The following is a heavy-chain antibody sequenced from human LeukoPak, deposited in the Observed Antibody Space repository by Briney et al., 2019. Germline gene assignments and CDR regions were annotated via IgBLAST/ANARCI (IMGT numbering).Heavy chain of an antibody. CDR2: MSPNSGNT. D-gene: IGHD5-18*01. J-gene: IGHJ6*03. CDR1: GYTFSNYD. Sequence: ASVKVSCKASGYTFSNYDINWVRQATGQGLEWMGWMSPNSGNTGYAQKFQGRVTITRNASISTAYMELSSLRSEDTAVYYCARGARGGYNYGEYYYYMDVWGKGTTVTVSS. CDR3: ARGARGGYNYGEYYYYMDV. V-gene: IGHV1-8*03.